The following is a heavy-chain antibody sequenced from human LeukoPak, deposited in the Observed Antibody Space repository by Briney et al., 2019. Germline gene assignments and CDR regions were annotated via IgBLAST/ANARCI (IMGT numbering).Heavy chain of an antibody. CDR3: AREIRDSSGYYYGMDV. D-gene: IGHD3-22*01. CDR1: GFTFSSYA. Sequence: GSLRLSCAASGFTFSSYAMHWVRQAPGKGLEWVAVISYDGSNKYYADSVKGRFTISRDNSKNTLYLQMNSLRAEDTAVYYCAREIRDSSGYYYGMDVWGQGTTVTVSS. CDR2: ISYDGSNK. J-gene: IGHJ6*02. V-gene: IGHV3-30-3*01.